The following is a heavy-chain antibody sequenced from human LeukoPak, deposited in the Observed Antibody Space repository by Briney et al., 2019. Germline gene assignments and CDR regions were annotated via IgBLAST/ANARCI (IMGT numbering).Heavy chain of an antibody. V-gene: IGHV3-7*04. CDR1: GFTFSASW. D-gene: IGHD1-26*01. J-gene: IGHJ4*02. CDR3: ARDAEGGTYRY. CDR2: IKVDGSTK. Sequence: GGSLRLSCAASGFTFSASWMSWVRQAPGKGLVWVSNIKVDGSTKYYADSVTGRFTISRNNAKNSLFLQMNSLRAEDTAVYYCARDAEGGTYRYWGQGTLVTVSS.